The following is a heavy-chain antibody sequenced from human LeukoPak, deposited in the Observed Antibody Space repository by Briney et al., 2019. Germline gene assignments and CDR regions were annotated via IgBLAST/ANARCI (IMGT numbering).Heavy chain of an antibody. CDR1: GFTFSDYY. J-gene: IGHJ4*02. CDR2: ISSSGSTI. D-gene: IGHD3-10*01. Sequence: GGCLRLSCAASGFTFSDYYMSWIRQAPGKGLEWVSYISSSGSTIYYADSVKGRFTISRDNAKNSLYLQMNSLRAEDTAVYYCARLGPNYYGSGSYLFSDYWGQGTLVTVSS. CDR3: ARLGPNYYGSGSYLFSDY. V-gene: IGHV3-11*01.